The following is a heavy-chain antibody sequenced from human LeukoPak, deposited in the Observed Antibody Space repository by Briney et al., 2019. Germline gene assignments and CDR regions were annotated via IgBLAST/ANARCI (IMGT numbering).Heavy chain of an antibody. J-gene: IGHJ5*02. CDR1: GGSFSGYY. CDR3: ARGRGYSYGYGRWFDP. Sequence: SETLSLTCAVDGGSFSGYYWSWIRQPPGKGLEWSGEINHSGSTNYNPSLKSRVTISVDTSKNQSSLKLSSVTAADTAVYYCARGRGYSYGYGRWFDPWGQGTLVTVSS. V-gene: IGHV4-34*01. CDR2: INHSGST. D-gene: IGHD5-18*01.